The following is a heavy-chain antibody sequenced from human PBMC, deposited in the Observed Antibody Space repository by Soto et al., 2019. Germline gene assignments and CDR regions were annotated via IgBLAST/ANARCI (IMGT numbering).Heavy chain of an antibody. CDR2: IYYSGST. D-gene: IGHD4-17*01. Sequence: PSETLSLTCTVSGGSISSGDYYWSWIRQPPGKGLEWIGYIYYSGSTYYNPSLKSRVTISVDTSKNQFSLKLSSVTAADTAVYYCASHDYAHYGIDVSGQGTTVTVSS. J-gene: IGHJ6*02. V-gene: IGHV4-30-4*01. CDR3: ASHDYAHYGIDV. CDR1: GGSISSGDYY.